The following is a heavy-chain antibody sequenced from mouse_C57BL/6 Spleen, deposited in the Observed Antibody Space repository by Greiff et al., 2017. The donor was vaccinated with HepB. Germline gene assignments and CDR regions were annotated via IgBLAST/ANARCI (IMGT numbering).Heavy chain of an antibody. D-gene: IGHD2-1*01. CDR3: ARYNYGNYLWYFDV. V-gene: IGHV7-3*01. J-gene: IGHJ1*03. Sequence: EVKLMESGGGLVQPGGSLSLSCAASGFTFTDYYMSWVRQPPGKALEWLGFIRNKANGYTTEYSASVKGRFTISRDNSQSILYLQMNALRAEDSATYYCARYNYGNYLWYFDVWGTGTTVTVSS. CDR2: IRNKANGYTT. CDR1: GFTFTDYY.